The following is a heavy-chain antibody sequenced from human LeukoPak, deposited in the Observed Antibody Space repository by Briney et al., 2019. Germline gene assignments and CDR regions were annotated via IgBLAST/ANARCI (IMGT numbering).Heavy chain of an antibody. Sequence: SETLSLTCTVSGGSISGYYWSWIRQPPGRGREWIAYVTYSGTTNYNPSLKSRVTISVDTSKNQFSLKLTSVTAADTAMYYCARHRSWQQLPSFDPWGQGTLVTVSS. D-gene: IGHD6-13*01. CDR3: ARHRSWQQLPSFDP. J-gene: IGHJ5*02. CDR1: GGSISGYY. V-gene: IGHV4-59*08. CDR2: VTYSGTT.